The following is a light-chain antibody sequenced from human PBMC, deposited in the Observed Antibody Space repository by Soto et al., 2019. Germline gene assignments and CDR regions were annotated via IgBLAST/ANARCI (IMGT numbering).Light chain of an antibody. CDR1: SSDVGSYNL. CDR3: CSYAGSSTFYV. Sequence: QSDLPQPASLSGSPGQSITISCTGTSSDVGSYNLVSWYQQHPGKAPKLMIYEGSKRPSGVSNRFSGSKSGNTASLTISGLQAEDEADYYCCSYAGSSTFYVFGTGTKVTVL. J-gene: IGLJ1*01. V-gene: IGLV2-23*01. CDR2: EGS.